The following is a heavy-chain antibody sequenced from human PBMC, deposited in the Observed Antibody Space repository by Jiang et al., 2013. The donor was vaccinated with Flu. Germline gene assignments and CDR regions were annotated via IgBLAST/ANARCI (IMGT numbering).Heavy chain of an antibody. CDR1: GYTFTSYG. V-gene: IGHV1-18*01. CDR2: ISAYNGNT. J-gene: IGHJ5*02. CDR3: ARGKCSGASCFAALTNWFDP. D-gene: IGHD2-15*01. Sequence: GAEVKKPGASVKVSCKASGYTFTSYGISWVRQAPGQGLEWMGWISAYNGNTNYGQKFQGRLTLTTDTSTSTAYMELRSLSSDDTAVYYCARGKCSGASCFAALTNWFDPWGQGTRVTVSS.